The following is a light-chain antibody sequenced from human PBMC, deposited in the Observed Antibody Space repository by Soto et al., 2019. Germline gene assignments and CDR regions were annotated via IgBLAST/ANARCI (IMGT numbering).Light chain of an antibody. J-gene: IGKJ1*01. CDR3: HQYAYAPWT. CDR2: NAS. Sequence: EIVLTQSPATLSLSPGERATLSCRARQSVGRDYLAWYQQKPGQAPRLVIYNASNRASGIPDRFSGSGSGTDFTLTISRLEPEDFAVYYCHQYAYAPWTFGQGTKVEIK. V-gene: IGKV3-20*01. CDR1: QSVGRDY.